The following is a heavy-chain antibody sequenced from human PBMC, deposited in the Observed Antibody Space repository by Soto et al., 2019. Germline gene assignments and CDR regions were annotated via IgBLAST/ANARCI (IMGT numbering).Heavy chain of an antibody. Sequence: PWGSLRLSCAASGFTFGKYWMHWVRQAPGKGPEWVSRLTSDGRTPYYADSVKGRFTVSRDNAKNTLYLQMNSLRVEDTAVYYCARAEVDYWGPGTLVTVSS. CDR2: LTSDGRTP. CDR3: ARAEVDY. J-gene: IGHJ4*02. V-gene: IGHV3-74*01. CDR1: GFTFGKYW.